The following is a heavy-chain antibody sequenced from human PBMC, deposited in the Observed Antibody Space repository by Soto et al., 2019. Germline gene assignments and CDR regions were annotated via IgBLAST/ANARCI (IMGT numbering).Heavy chain of an antibody. J-gene: IGHJ5*02. CDR2: VRSKIDGGTT. V-gene: IGHV3-15*07. CDR1: GFISGNAW. Sequence: GGSLRLSCAASGFISGNAWINWVRQAPGKGLEWVALVRSKIDGGTTDYAAPVKGRFTISRDDSRNTVFLQMNNLKAEDTGVYYCATLYRLDPWGQGTQVTVSS. CDR3: ATLYRLDP. D-gene: IGHD2-21*01.